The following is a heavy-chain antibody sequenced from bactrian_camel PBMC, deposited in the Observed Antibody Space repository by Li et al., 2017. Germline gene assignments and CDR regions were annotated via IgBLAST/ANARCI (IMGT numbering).Heavy chain of an antibody. D-gene: IGHD2*01. CDR3: AATPFVCPTSVRGVASDFGY. J-gene: IGHJ6*01. V-gene: IGHV3S55*01. CDR2: IDQDYTK. Sequence: VQLVESGGGSVQAGGSLRLSCAASGYAYSSYCLAWFRQAEGKEREGVALIDQDYTKVYTDSVKGRFTISKDSAKNILHLQMNSLRIEDTAMYYCAATPFVCPTSVRGVASDFGYWGQGTQVTVS. CDR1: GYAYSSYC.